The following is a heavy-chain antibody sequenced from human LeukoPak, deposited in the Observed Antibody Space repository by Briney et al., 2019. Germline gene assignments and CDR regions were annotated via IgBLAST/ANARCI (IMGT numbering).Heavy chain of an antibody. D-gene: IGHD3-22*01. Sequence: GGSLRLSCAASGFTFSHAWMNWVRQAPGKGLEWVSSISSSSNYIYYADSVKGRFTISRDNAKNSLYLQMNSLRAEDTAVYYCAGGYYDAYDAFDIWGQGTMVTVSS. V-gene: IGHV3-21*01. J-gene: IGHJ3*02. CDR1: GFTFSHAW. CDR2: ISSSSNYI. CDR3: AGGYYDAYDAFDI.